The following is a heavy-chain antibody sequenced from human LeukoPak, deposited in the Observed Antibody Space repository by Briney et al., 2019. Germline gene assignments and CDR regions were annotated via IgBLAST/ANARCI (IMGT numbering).Heavy chain of an antibody. J-gene: IGHJ4*02. CDR3: SKDAHSSSSTG. Sequence: GTSLRLSCAASGFAFSIFGMHWVRQAPGKGLEWVALIWYDGSNEHYADSVKGRFTISRDNSKNTLYLQMNSLRAEDTAVYYCSKDAHSSSSTGWGQGALVTVSS. D-gene: IGHD6-13*01. CDR2: IWYDGSNE. CDR1: GFAFSIFG. V-gene: IGHV3-33*06.